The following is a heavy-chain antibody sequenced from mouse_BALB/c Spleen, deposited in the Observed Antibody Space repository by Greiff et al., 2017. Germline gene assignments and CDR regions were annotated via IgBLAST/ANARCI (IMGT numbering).Heavy chain of an antibody. CDR3: ARYDDGYFYYFDD. V-gene: IGHV3-2*02. CDR2: ISYSGST. Sequence: EVQLQQSGPGLVKPSQSLSLTCTVTGYSITSDYAWNWIRQFPGNKLEWMGYISYSGSTSYNPSLKSRISITRDTSKNQFFLQLNSVTTEDTATYYCARYDDGYFYYFDDWGQGTTLTVSS. D-gene: IGHD2-3*01. CDR1: GYSITSDYA. J-gene: IGHJ2*01.